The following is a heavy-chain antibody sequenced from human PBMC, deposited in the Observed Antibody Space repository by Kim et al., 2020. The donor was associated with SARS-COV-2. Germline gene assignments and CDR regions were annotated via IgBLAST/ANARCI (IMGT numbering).Heavy chain of an antibody. J-gene: IGHJ3*01. V-gene: IGHV3-23*01. D-gene: IGHD3-22*01. Sequence: YADSVNGRFTISRDNSKNTLYLHMNGPRPEDTAVYCCSTYYYDKGRAFDFWGQGTMVTVSS. CDR3: STYYYDKGRAFDF.